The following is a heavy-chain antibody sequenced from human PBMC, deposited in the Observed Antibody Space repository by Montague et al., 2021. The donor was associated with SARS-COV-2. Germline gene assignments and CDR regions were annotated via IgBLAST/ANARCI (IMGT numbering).Heavy chain of an antibody. V-gene: IGHV4-59*01. Sequence: SETLSLTCTVSGDSITDYFWTWIRQPPGKGLEWIGYIYHTGSTKYNPSHYSRVTMSIDTSKNQFSLKLTSVTAADTAIYYCARDLSRAFCEGDSCYSETWFAPWGQGTLVTVSS. CDR1: GDSITDYF. CDR2: IYHTGST. J-gene: IGHJ5*02. D-gene: IGHD2-21*02. CDR3: ARDLSRAFCEGDSCYSETWFAP.